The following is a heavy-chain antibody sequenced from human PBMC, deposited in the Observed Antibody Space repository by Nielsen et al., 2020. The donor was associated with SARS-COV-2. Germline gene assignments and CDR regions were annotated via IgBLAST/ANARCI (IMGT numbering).Heavy chain of an antibody. Sequence: GGSLRLSCAASGFTFSSYSMKWVRQAPGKGPEWVSAISGSGGSTYYADSVKGRFTISRDNSKNTLYLQMNSLRAEDTAVYYCARTGAHCSSTSCYLDPFDYWGQGTLVTVSS. V-gene: IGHV3-23*01. CDR1: GFTFSSYS. D-gene: IGHD2-2*01. CDR2: ISGSGGST. J-gene: IGHJ4*02. CDR3: ARTGAHCSSTSCYLDPFDY.